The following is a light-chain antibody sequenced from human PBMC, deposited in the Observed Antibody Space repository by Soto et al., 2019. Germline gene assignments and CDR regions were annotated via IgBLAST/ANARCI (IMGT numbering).Light chain of an antibody. J-gene: IGKJ1*01. CDR1: QSVSNT. CDR3: QQYNTFWT. Sequence: EIVMTQSPDTLSVSPGERVALSCRASQSVSNTLAWYQQKPGQAPRLLMYGASTRATGIPARFSGSGSGTEFTLTISSLQPDDVATYYCQQYNTFWTFGQGTKV. CDR2: GAS. V-gene: IGKV3-15*01.